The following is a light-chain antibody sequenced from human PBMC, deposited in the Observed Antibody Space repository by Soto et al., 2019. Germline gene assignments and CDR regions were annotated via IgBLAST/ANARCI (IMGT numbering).Light chain of an antibody. CDR2: GAS. CDR3: QQYGGT. J-gene: IGKJ1*01. CDR1: QSVSSN. Sequence: EIVMTQSPATLSVSPGERATLSCRASQSVSSNLAWYQQKPGQAPRLLIYGASTRATGIPTRFSGSGSGTEFTLNISSLQSEDFAVYYCQQYGGTFCQGTKVEIK. V-gene: IGKV3-15*01.